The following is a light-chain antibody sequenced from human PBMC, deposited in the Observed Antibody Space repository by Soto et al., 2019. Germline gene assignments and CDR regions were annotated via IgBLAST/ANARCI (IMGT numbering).Light chain of an antibody. CDR2: DVS. CDR3: AAWDDSLKVYV. CDR1: SSDVGAYTY. V-gene: IGLV2-14*01. J-gene: IGLJ1*01. Sequence: QSVLTQPASVSGSPGQSITISCAGTSSDVGAYTYVSWYQQHPGKAPKLMIYDVSNRPSGVSNRFSGSKSGNTAFLIISGLQAEDEADYYCAAWDDSLKVYVFGTGTKVTVL.